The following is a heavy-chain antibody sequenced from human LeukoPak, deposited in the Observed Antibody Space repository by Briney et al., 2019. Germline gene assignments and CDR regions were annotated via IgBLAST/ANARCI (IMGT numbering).Heavy chain of an antibody. CDR1: GFTFDDFA. V-gene: IGHV3-9*01. CDR3: AKGAGYAYNWFDP. J-gene: IGHJ5*02. CDR2: ISWNSGSI. D-gene: IGHD5-12*01. Sequence: GGSLRLSCAASGFTFDDFAMHWVRQAPGKGLEWVSGISWNSGSIGYADSVKGRFTISRDNAKNSLYLQMNSLRAEDTALYYCAKGAGYAYNWFDPWGQGTLVTVSS.